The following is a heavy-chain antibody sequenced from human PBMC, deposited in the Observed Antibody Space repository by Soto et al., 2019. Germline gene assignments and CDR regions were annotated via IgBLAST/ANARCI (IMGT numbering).Heavy chain of an antibody. CDR3: ARFITIFAVGDWFDP. V-gene: IGHV4-31*03. CDR2: IYYSGST. CDR1: GGSISSGGYY. D-gene: IGHD3-3*01. J-gene: IGHJ5*02. Sequence: QVQLQESGPGLVKPSQTLSLTCTVSGGSISSGGYYWSWIRQHPGKGLEWIGYIYYSGSTYYNPYLKSRVTIAVDTSKTQFSLKLSSVTAADTAVYYCARFITIFAVGDWFDPWGQGTLVTVSS.